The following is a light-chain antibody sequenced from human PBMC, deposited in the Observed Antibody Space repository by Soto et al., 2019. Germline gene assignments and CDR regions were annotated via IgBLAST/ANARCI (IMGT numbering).Light chain of an antibody. CDR3: LLYYYGAQV. CDR2: SIN. V-gene: IGLV7-43*01. J-gene: IGLJ3*02. CDR1: TGAVTSGYY. Sequence: QAVVTQEPSLTVSPGETVTLTCASSTGAVTSGYYPNWFQQKPGQAPRPLIYSINNKHSWTPARFSGSLLGDKAALTLSGVQPEDEAEYYCLLYYYGAQVFGGGTQLTVL.